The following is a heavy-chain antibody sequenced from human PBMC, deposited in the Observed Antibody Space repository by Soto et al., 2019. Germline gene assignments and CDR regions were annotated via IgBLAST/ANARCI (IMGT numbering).Heavy chain of an antibody. Sequence: SETLSLTCAVYGGSFSGYYWSWIRQPPGKGLEWIGEINHSGSTNYNPSLKSRVTISVDTSKNQFSLKLSSVTAADTAVYYCARVNHCSGGSCYLYYYYYMDVWGKGTTVTVSS. V-gene: IGHV4-34*01. CDR2: INHSGST. CDR3: ARVNHCSGGSCYLYYYYYMDV. D-gene: IGHD2-15*01. J-gene: IGHJ6*03. CDR1: GGSFSGYY.